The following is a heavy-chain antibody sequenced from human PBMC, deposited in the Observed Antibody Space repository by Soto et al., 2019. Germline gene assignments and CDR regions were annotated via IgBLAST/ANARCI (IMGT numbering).Heavy chain of an antibody. J-gene: IGHJ6*02. CDR2: ISSSSSTI. V-gene: IGHV3-48*01. CDR3: ARDSDPYYYDSSGYYYYYGMDV. CDR1: GFTFSSYS. D-gene: IGHD3-22*01. Sequence: GGSLRLSCAASGFTFSSYSMNWVRQAPGKGLEWVSYISSSSSTIYYADSVKGRFTISRDNAKNSLYLQMNSLRAEDTAVYYCARDSDPYYYDSSGYYYYYGMDVWGQGTTVTVSS.